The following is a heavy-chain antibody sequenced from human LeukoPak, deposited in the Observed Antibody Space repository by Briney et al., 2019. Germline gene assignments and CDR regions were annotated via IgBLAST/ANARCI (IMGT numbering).Heavy chain of an antibody. J-gene: IGHJ4*02. CDR2: IYYSGST. CDR3: ASRLHNWNFGDY. CDR1: GGSISSSSYY. Sequence: PSETLSLTCTVSGGSISSSSYYWGWIRQPPGKGLEWIGSIYYSGSTYYNPSLKSRVTMSVDTSKNQFSLKLSSVTAADTAVYYCASRLHNWNFGDYWGQGTLVTVSS. D-gene: IGHD1-7*01. V-gene: IGHV4-39*01.